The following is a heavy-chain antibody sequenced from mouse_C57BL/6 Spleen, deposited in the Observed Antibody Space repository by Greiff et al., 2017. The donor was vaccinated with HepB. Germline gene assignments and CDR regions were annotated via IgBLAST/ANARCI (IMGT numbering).Heavy chain of an antibody. D-gene: IGHD1-1*01. Sequence: VQLQQPGAELVKPGASVKLSCKASGYTFTSYWMQWVKQRPGQGLEWIGEIDPSDSYTNYNQKFKGKATLTVDTSSSTAYMQLSSLTSEDSAVYHCARGTSHYGSSFWYGDVWGTGTTVTVSS. CDR3: ARGTSHYGSSFWYGDV. CDR1: GYTFTSYW. V-gene: IGHV1-50*01. CDR2: IDPSDSYT. J-gene: IGHJ1*03.